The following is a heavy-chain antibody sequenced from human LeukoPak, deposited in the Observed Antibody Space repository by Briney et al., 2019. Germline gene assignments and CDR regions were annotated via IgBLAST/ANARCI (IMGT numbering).Heavy chain of an antibody. V-gene: IGHV3-7*01. CDR1: RFTFSNYW. D-gene: IGHD1-26*01. Sequence: PGGSLRLSCAASRFTFSNYWISWIRQAPGKGLEWVANIKQDGSENYYVDSVKGRFTISRDNAKNSLYLQMNSLRAGDTAVYYCARENSGTSSIDDWGQDTMVTVSS. J-gene: IGHJ4*02. CDR3: ARENSGTSSIDD. CDR2: IKQDGSEN.